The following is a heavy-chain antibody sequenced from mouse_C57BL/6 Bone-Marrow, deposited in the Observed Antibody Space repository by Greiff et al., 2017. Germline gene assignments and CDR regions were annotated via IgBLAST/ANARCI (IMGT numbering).Heavy chain of an antibody. J-gene: IGHJ1*03. CDR2: IYPGDGDT. D-gene: IGHD4-1*01. Sequence: VQLQQSGPELVKPGASVKISCKASGYAFSSSWMNWVKQRPGQGLEWIGRIYPGDGDTNYNGKFKGKATLTADKSSSTAYMQLSSLTSEDSAVYLCAREGGTGCCAVWGTGTTVTVSS. CDR3: AREGGTGCCAV. CDR1: GYAFSSSW. V-gene: IGHV1-82*01.